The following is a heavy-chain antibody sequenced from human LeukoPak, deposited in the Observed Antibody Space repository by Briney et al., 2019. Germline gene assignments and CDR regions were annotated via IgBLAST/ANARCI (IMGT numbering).Heavy chain of an antibody. CDR1: GYTFTNYG. CDR3: ASGVVPAAPYYYYYMDV. V-gene: IGHV1-18*01. Sequence: ASVKVSCKASGYTFTNYGISWVRQAPGQGLEWMGWISAYNGYTDYAQKLQFRVTMTTDTSTSTAYMELRSLRSEDTAVYYCASGVVPAAPYYYYYMDVWGKGTTVTVSS. CDR2: ISAYNGYT. D-gene: IGHD2-2*01. J-gene: IGHJ6*03.